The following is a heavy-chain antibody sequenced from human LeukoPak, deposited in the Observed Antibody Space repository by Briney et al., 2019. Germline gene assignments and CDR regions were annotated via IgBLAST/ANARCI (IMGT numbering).Heavy chain of an antibody. CDR2: INHSGST. CDR3: ARGTGGSYFVG. Sequence: SETLSLICAVYGGSFSGYYWSWIRKPPGKGLEWIGEINHSGSTNYNPSLKSRVTISVDTSKNQFSLKLSSVTAADTAVYYCARGTGGSYFVGWGQGTLVTVST. J-gene: IGHJ4*02. V-gene: IGHV4-34*01. CDR1: GGSFSGYY. D-gene: IGHD1-26*01.